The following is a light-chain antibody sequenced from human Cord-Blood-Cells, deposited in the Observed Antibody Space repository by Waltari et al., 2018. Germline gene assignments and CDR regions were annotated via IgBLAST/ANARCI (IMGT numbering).Light chain of an antibody. CDR3: CSYAGSYTLV. Sequence: QSALTQPRSVFGSPGPSVTISCTGTSRDVGGLNYVSWYQQHPGQAPKLMIYDVSKRPSGVPDRFSGSKSGNTASLTISGLQAEDEADYYCCSYAGSYTLVFGGGTKLTVL. CDR1: SRDVGGLNY. V-gene: IGLV2-11*01. J-gene: IGLJ2*01. CDR2: DVS.